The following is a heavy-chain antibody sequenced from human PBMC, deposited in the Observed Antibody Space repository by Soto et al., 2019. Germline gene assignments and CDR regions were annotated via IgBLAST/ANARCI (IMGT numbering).Heavy chain of an antibody. CDR1: GFTFSSYG. Sequence: QVQLVESGGGVVQPGRSLRLSCAASGFTFSSYGMHWVRQAPGKGLEWVAVIWYDGSSKYYADSVRGRFTISRDNSKNTLYLQMSSLRAEDTAVYYCARDQYGYGDNLGAYDYWGQGTLVTVSS. V-gene: IGHV3-33*01. D-gene: IGHD4-17*01. J-gene: IGHJ4*02. CDR3: ARDQYGYGDNLGAYDY. CDR2: IWYDGSSK.